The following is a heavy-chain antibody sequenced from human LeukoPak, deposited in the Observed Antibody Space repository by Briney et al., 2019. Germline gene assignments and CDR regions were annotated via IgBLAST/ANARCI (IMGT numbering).Heavy chain of an antibody. V-gene: IGHV3-7*04. Sequence: GGSLRLSCAASGFTFSSYWMSWVRQAPGKGLEWVANIRQDGSDKYYVDSVEGRFTISRDNTRTSLSLQMNSLRAEDTAVYYCATETWFYFDYWGQGTLVTVSS. D-gene: IGHD3-9*01. J-gene: IGHJ4*02. CDR3: ATETWFYFDY. CDR2: IRQDGSDK. CDR1: GFTFSSYW.